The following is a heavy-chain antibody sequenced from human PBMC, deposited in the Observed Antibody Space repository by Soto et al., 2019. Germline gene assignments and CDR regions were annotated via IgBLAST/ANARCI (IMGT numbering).Heavy chain of an antibody. Sequence: QVQLVQSGAEVKKPGSSVKVSCRAPGGTFNSHTISWVRQAPGQGLEWMGGIMPMFGVTNYARKFHGRLTMTANESTTTVDMEVSGPTAANTVVYYGAGGGVTCSVSGAGLGLYCYCLAGWGHGTTVIGSS. CDR1: GGTFNSHT. J-gene: IGHJ6*02. V-gene: IGHV1-69*12. D-gene: IGHD2-15*01. CDR3: AGGGVTCSVSGAGLGLYCYCLAG. CDR2: IMPMFGVT.